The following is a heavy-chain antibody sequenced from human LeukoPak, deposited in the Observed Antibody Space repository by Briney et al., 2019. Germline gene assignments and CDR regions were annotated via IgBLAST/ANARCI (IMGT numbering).Heavy chain of an antibody. CDR2: INPNSGGT. D-gene: IGHD6-19*01. CDR1: GYTITGYY. J-gene: IGHJ4*02. Sequence: GASVKVSCKASGYTITGYYMHWVRQAHGQGLEWMGWINPNSGGTNYAQKFQGRVTMTRDTSISTAYMELSRLRSDDTAVYYCASLAVAGTPDYYDYWGQGTLVTVSS. V-gene: IGHV1-2*02. CDR3: ASLAVAGTPDYYDY.